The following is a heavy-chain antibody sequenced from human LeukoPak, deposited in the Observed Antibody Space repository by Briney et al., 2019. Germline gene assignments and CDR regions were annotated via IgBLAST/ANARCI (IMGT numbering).Heavy chain of an antibody. V-gene: IGHV4-4*07. CDR3: ARGLPSYGDYVGYYFYMDV. CDR1: GDSISGFY. D-gene: IGHD4-17*01. J-gene: IGHJ6*03. CDR2: ISTSGST. Sequence: PSETLSLTCTVSGDSISGFYWSWIRQPAGKGLQWIGRISTSGSTNYNPSLKSRVTMSVDRSTNEFSLTVRSVTAADTALYYCARGLPSYGDYVGYYFYMDVWGKGTTVTVSS.